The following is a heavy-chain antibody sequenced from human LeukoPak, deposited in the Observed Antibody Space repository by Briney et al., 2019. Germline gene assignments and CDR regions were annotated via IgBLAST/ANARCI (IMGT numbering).Heavy chain of an antibody. Sequence: GGSLRLSCTASGFTFSSYSMNWVRQAPGKGLEWVAVISYDGSNKYYADSVKGRFTISRDNSKNTLNLQMNSLRAEDTAVYYCAKGGCSGGSCYFEYWGQGTLVTVSS. D-gene: IGHD2-15*01. CDR1: GFTFSSYS. CDR2: ISYDGSNK. CDR3: AKGGCSGGSCYFEY. V-gene: IGHV3-30*18. J-gene: IGHJ4*02.